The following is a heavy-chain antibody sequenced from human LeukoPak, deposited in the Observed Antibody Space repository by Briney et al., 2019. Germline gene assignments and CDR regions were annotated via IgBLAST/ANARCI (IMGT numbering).Heavy chain of an antibody. V-gene: IGHV3-48*03. CDR1: GFTFSSYE. CDR3: ARGNLGWAMPHLKRGMDV. CDR2: ISSSGSTI. Sequence: QPGGSLRLSCVASGFTFSSYEMNWVRQAPGKGLEWVSYISSSGSTIYYADSVKGRFTISRDNAKNSLYLQMNSLRAEDTAVYYCARGNLGWAMPHLKRGMDVWGQGTTVTVSS. J-gene: IGHJ6*02. D-gene: IGHD2-2*01.